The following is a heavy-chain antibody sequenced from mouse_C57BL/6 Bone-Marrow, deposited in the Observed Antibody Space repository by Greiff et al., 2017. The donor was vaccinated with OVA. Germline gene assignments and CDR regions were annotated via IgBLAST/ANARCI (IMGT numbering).Heavy chain of an antibody. CDR2: IDPSDSYT. J-gene: IGHJ4*01. D-gene: IGHD1-1*01. CDR3: ARCTTVVAHYYAMDY. Sequence: QVQLQQPGAELVMPGASVKLSCKASGYTFTSYWMHWVKQRPGQGLEWIGEIDPSDSYTNYNQKLKGKSTLTVDKSSSTAYMQLSSLTSEDSAVYYCARCTTVVAHYYAMDYWGQGTSVTVSS. CDR1: GYTFTSYW. V-gene: IGHV1-69*01.